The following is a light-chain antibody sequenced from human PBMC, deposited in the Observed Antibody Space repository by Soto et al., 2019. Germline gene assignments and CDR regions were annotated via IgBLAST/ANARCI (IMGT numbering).Light chain of an antibody. Sequence: EIVMTQSPAILSVSPGERVTLSCRASQSITSNLAWYQQKPGQAPRLLIYGASTRATGIPARFSGSGSGTEFTLTISSLQSEDFAVYYCQQYNDWRTFGLGTKVEIK. CDR1: QSITSN. J-gene: IGKJ1*01. V-gene: IGKV3-15*01. CDR3: QQYNDWRT. CDR2: GAS.